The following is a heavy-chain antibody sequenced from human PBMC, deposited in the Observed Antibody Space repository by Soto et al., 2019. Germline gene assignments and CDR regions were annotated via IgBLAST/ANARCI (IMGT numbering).Heavy chain of an antibody. D-gene: IGHD2-15*01. CDR1: GYTFTSYA. J-gene: IGHJ4*02. CDR3: ARSVVVAATLNY. V-gene: IGHV1-3*01. Sequence: ASVKVSCNASGYTFTSYAMHWVRQAPGQRLEWMGWINAGNGNTKYSQKFQGRVTITRDTSASTAYMELSSLRSEDTAVYYCARSVVVAATLNYWGQGTLVTVSS. CDR2: INAGNGNT.